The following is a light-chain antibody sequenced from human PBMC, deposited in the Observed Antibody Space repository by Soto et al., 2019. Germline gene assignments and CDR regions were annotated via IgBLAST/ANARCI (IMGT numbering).Light chain of an antibody. Sequence: EIVLTQSPGTLSLSPGERATLSCRASQSVSSSYLAWYQQKPGQAPRLLIYGASSRATGIPDRFSGSGSGTDFTLTISRLEPEYFAVYYCQQYGRSPYTFGQGTKLEIK. CDR2: GAS. CDR3: QQYGRSPYT. V-gene: IGKV3-20*01. J-gene: IGKJ2*01. CDR1: QSVSSSY.